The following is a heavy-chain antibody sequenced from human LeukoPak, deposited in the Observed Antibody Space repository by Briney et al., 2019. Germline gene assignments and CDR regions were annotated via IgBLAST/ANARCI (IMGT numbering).Heavy chain of an antibody. CDR1: GGSFSGYY. D-gene: IGHD6-19*01. CDR2: IYYSGST. J-gene: IGHJ4*02. Sequence: PSETLSLTCAVYGGSFSGYYWSWIRQPPGKGLEWIGYIYYSGSTNYNPSLKSRVTISVDTSKNQFSLKLSSVTAADTAVYYCARVGNRSSGWSIDYWGQGTLVTVSS. CDR3: ARVGNRSSGWSIDY. V-gene: IGHV4-59*01.